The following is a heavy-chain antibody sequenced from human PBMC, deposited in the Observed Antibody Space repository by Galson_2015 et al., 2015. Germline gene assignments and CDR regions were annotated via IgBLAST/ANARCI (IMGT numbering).Heavy chain of an antibody. CDR2: ISSSSSTI. D-gene: IGHD2-15*01. CDR3: AADYCSGGSCYSSGAFEI. Sequence: SLRLSCAASGFTFSSYSMNWVRQAPGKGLEWVSYISSSSSTIYYADSVKGRFTISRDNAKNSLYLQMNSLRDEDTAVYYCAADYCSGGSCYSSGAFEIWGQGTMVTVSS. CDR1: GFTFSSYS. V-gene: IGHV3-48*02. J-gene: IGHJ3*02.